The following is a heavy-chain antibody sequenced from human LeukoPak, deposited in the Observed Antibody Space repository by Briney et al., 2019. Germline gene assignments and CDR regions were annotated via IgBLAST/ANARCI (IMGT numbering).Heavy chain of an antibody. V-gene: IGHV4-59*01. J-gene: IGHJ4*02. CDR1: GGSLGSYH. CDR3: VASYGGYVLDY. CDR2: VFNNGGT. D-gene: IGHD5-12*01. Sequence: SETLSLTCSVSGGSLGSYHWNWIRQPSGKGLEWIGIVFNNGGTRHNPSLKSRVAISVDTSKNQFALKLSSVTAADTAVYYCVASYGGYVLDYWGQGALVIVSS.